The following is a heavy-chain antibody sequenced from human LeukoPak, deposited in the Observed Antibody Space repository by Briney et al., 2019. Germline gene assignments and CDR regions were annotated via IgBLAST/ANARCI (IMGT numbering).Heavy chain of an antibody. Sequence: GESLKISCKGSGYSFTSYWIGWVRQMPGKGLEWMGIIYPGDSDTRYSPSFQGQVTISADKSISTAYLQWSSLKASDTAMYYCARLGDYSGSYGPHSPDAFDIWGQGTMVTVSS. J-gene: IGHJ3*02. CDR2: IYPGDSDT. CDR1: GYSFTSYW. CDR3: ARLGDYSGSYGPHSPDAFDI. D-gene: IGHD1-26*01. V-gene: IGHV5-51*01.